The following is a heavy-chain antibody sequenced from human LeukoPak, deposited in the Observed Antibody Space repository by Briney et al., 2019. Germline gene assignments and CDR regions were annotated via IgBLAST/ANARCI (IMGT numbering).Heavy chain of an antibody. CDR2: INSDGSST. J-gene: IGHJ4*02. CDR1: GFTFSKYW. Sequence: SGGSLRLSCAASGFTFSKYWMHWVRQAPGKGLVWVSRINSDGSSTTSADSVKGRFTISRDNAKNTLYLQMNSLRAEDTAVYYCAKGGATVIDYWGQGTLVTVSS. V-gene: IGHV3-74*01. D-gene: IGHD4-17*01. CDR3: AKGGATVIDY.